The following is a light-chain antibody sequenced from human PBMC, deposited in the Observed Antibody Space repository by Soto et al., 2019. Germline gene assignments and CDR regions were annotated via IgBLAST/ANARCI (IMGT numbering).Light chain of an antibody. Sequence: ETVMTQSPATLSVSPGERATLSCRASQSVSINLAWYQQKPGQAPRLLIYGASTRATGIPARFRGSGSGTEFTLPISSLQSEDVAVYYCQQYNNWPPRWTFGQGTKVELK. CDR2: GAS. J-gene: IGKJ1*01. CDR3: QQYNNWPPRWT. V-gene: IGKV3-15*01. CDR1: QSVSIN.